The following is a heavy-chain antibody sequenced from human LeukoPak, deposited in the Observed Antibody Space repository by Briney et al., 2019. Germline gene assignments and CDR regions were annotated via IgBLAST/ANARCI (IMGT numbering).Heavy chain of an antibody. CDR2: IYYSGNT. J-gene: IGHJ6*03. CDR3: ARAPGGYYGSGSLYYYYYYMDV. V-gene: IGHV4-59*01. Sequence: PSETLSLTCTVSSGSITNYYWSWIRQPPGKGLEWIGFIYYSGNTNYNPSLKSRVTISVDTSKNQFSLKLSSMTAADTAVYYCARAPGGYYGSGSLYYYYYYMDVWGKGTTVTISS. CDR1: SGSITNYY. D-gene: IGHD3-10*01.